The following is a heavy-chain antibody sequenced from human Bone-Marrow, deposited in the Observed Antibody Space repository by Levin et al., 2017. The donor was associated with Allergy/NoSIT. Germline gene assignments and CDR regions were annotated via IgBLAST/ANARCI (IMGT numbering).Heavy chain of an antibody. V-gene: IGHV4-31*03. CDR3: AREDGYVFDY. Sequence: PSETLSLTCTVSGGSITSGGYHWSWIRQHPGTDLEWIGYISYRGSTYYNPSLKSRVTLSIDTSKTQFSLKLNSLTAADTAVYFCAREDGYVFDYWGQGTLVTVSS. CDR2: ISYRGST. D-gene: IGHD5-24*01. CDR1: GGSITSGGYH. J-gene: IGHJ4*02.